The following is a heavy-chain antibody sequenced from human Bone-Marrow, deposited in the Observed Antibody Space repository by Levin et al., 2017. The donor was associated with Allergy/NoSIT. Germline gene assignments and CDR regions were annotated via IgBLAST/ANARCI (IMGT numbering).Heavy chain of an antibody. CDR3: ARDHYTDSTGFLPLFDY. V-gene: IGHV5-51*01. D-gene: IGHD3-22*01. J-gene: IGHJ4*02. CDR1: GYSFSTYW. Sequence: GGSLRLSCKGSGYSFSTYWIGWVRQMPGKGLEWMGIIYPRDSDTGYSPSFQGQVTISVDKSINTPYLQGSTLKASDTAMDYCARDHYTDSTGFLPLFDYWGQGTLVTVSA. CDR2: IYPRDSDT.